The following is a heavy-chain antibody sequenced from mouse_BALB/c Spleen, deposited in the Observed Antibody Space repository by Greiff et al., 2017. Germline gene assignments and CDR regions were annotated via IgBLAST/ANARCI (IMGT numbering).Heavy chain of an antibody. CDR1: GFTFSSFG. CDR2: ISSGSSTI. Sequence: DVMLVESGGGLVKPGGSRKLSCAASGFTFSSFGMHWVRQAPEKGLEWVAYISSGSSTIYYADTVKGRFTISRDNPKNTLFLQMTSLRSEDTAMYYCARGRGNLYAMDYWGQGTSVTVSS. CDR3: ARGRGNLYAMDY. J-gene: IGHJ4*01. V-gene: IGHV5-17*02. D-gene: IGHD2-1*01.